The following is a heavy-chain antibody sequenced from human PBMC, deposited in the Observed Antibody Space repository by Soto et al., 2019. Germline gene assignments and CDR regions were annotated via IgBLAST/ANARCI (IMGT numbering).Heavy chain of an antibody. CDR1: GYTFTSYY. CDR3: AREVERGYSYGYLEY. D-gene: IGHD5-18*01. Sequence: GASVKVSCKASGYTFTSYYMHWVRQAPGQGLEWMGIINPSGGSTSYAQKFQGRVTMTRDTSTSTVYMELSSLRSEDTAVYYCAREVERGYSYGYLEYWGQGTLVTVSS. CDR2: INPSGGST. J-gene: IGHJ4*02. V-gene: IGHV1-46*01.